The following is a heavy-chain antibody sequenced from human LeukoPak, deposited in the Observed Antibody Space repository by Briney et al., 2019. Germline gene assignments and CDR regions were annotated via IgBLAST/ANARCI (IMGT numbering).Heavy chain of an antibody. CDR2: ISSSSSYI. D-gene: IGHD3-3*01. CDR1: RFTFSSYS. J-gene: IGHJ5*02. Sequence: PGGSLRLSCAASRFTFSSYSMNWVRQAPGKGLEWVSSISSSSSYIYYADLVKGRFTISRDNAKNSLYLQMNSLRAEDTAVYYCARDATIDRYYDFWSGQNWFDPWGQGTLVTVSS. V-gene: IGHV3-21*01. CDR3: ARDATIDRYYDFWSGQNWFDP.